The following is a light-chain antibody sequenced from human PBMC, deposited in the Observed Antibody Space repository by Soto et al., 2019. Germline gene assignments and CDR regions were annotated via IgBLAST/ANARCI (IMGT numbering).Light chain of an antibody. Sequence: QSALTQPASVSGSPGQSITISCTGTSSDVGGYKYVSWYQQHPGKVPKLMIYDVSNRPSGVSNRFSGTKSGNTASLTISGLQAEDEADYYCSSYTSSSTLVFGGGTKVTVL. CDR1: SSDVGGYKY. J-gene: IGLJ3*02. V-gene: IGLV2-14*01. CDR2: DVS. CDR3: SSYTSSSTLV.